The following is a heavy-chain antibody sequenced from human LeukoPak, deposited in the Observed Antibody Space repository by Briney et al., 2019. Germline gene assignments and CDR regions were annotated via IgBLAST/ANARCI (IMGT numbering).Heavy chain of an antibody. V-gene: IGHV3-53*01. J-gene: IGHJ4*02. CDR3: AKDSDYDFWSGYYAVFDY. CDR2: IYSDGST. CDR1: GFTVRSNY. D-gene: IGHD3-3*01. Sequence: GGSLRLSCAASGFTVRSNYMSWVRQAPGKGLEWVSVIYSDGSTYYADSLKGRFTISRDNSKNTLYLQMNSLRAEDTAVYYCAKDSDYDFWSGYYAVFDYWGQGTLVTVSS.